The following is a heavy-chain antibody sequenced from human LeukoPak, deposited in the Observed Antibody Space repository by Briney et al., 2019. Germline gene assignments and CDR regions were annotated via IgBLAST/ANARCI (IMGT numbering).Heavy chain of an antibody. V-gene: IGHV1-18*01. D-gene: IGHD3-22*01. CDR1: GYTFTSYG. Sequence: ASVKVSCKASGYTFTSYGISWVRQAPGRGLEWMGWISAYNGNTNYAQKLQGRVTMTTDTSTSTAYMELRSLRSDDTAVYYCARDYYDSSGYYRGGDYFDYWGQGTLVTVSS. CDR2: ISAYNGNT. J-gene: IGHJ4*02. CDR3: ARDYYDSSGYYRGGDYFDY.